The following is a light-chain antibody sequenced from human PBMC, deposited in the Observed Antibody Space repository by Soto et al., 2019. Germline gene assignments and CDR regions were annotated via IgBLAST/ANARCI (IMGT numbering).Light chain of an antibody. CDR2: GAS. CDR3: QQYNSWPPLT. J-gene: IGKJ5*01. Sequence: EIVMTQPPATLYVSPGEGATLSCRASQGVRTKLAGYQQKAGRAPRLLIYGASTSATGIPDRFSGSGSGTEFTLTISSLHSEDFAVYCWQQYNSWPPLTFGEGTRVEIK. CDR1: QGVRTK. V-gene: IGKV3-15*01.